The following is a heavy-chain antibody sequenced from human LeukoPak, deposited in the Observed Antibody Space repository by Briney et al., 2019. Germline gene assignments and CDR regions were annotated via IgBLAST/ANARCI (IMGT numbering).Heavy chain of an antibody. CDR1: GYTLTELS. Sequence: ASVTVSCKVSGYTLTELSMHWVRQAPGKGLEWMGGFDPEDGETIYAQKFQGRVTMTEDTSTDTAYMELSSLRSEDTAVYYCATAPPQHFDAFDIWGQGTMVTVSS. CDR2: FDPEDGET. CDR3: ATAPPQHFDAFDI. V-gene: IGHV1-24*01. J-gene: IGHJ3*02.